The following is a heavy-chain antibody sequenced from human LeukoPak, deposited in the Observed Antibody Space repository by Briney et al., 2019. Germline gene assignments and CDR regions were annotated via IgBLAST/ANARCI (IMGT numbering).Heavy chain of an antibody. CDR1: GGSITSYY. CDR3: AAGYLSSWYYFDY. V-gene: IGHV4-59*01. J-gene: IGHJ4*02. Sequence: SETLSLTCTVSGGSITSYYWSWIRQPPGKGLEFIGYIYYSGSTNYNLSLKSRVTISVDTSKNQFSLKLSSVTAADTAVYYCAAGYLSSWYYFDYWGQGTLVTVSS. CDR2: IYYSGST. D-gene: IGHD6-13*01.